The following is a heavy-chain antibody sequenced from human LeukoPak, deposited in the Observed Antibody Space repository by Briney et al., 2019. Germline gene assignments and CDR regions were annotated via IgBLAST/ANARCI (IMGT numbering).Heavy chain of an antibody. J-gene: IGHJ4*02. CDR1: GFTFADYA. D-gene: IGHD6-6*01. CDR2: ISWNSGSI. Sequence: GGSLTLSCAASGFTFADYAMHWVRQAPGKGLEWVSGISWNSGSIGYADSVKGRFTISRDNAKNSLYLQMNSLRAEDTALYYCAKASSYSSSSYIGYWGQGTLVTVSS. CDR3: AKASSYSSSSYIGY. V-gene: IGHV3-9*01.